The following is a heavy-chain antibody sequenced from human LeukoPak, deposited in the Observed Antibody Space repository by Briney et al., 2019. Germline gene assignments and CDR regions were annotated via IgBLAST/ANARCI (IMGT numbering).Heavy chain of an antibody. CDR2: IYYTEST. V-gene: IGHV4-59*01. J-gene: IGHJ5*02. CDR1: GVPISNYY. Sequence: PSETLSLTCTVSGVPISNYYWTWIRQPPGKGLEWIGYIYYTESTYYNSSLKSRVTMSVDTSTRQVSMRLTSLTAADTALYYCARYRYCSGGSCYSRFDPWGQGTLVTVSS. D-gene: IGHD2-15*01. CDR3: ARYRYCSGGSCYSRFDP.